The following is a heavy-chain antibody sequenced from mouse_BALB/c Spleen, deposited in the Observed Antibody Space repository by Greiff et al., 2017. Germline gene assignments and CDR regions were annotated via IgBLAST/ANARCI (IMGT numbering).Heavy chain of an antibody. CDR3: ARYWYYGSSY. J-gene: IGHJ2*01. CDR1: GFNIEDTY. D-gene: IGHD1-1*01. CDR2: IDPANGNT. Sequence: EVQLQESGAELVKPGASVKLSCTASGFNIEDTYMHWVKQRPEQGLEWIGRIDPANGNTKYDPKFQGKATITADTSSNTAYLQLSSLTSEDTAVYYCARYWYYGSSYWGQGTTLTVSS. V-gene: IGHV14-3*02.